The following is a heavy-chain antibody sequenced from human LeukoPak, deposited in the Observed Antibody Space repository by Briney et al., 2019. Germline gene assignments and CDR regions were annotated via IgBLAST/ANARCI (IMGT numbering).Heavy chain of an antibody. J-gene: IGHJ3*02. V-gene: IGHV4-4*09. CDR2: ILISGST. D-gene: IGHD2-8*01. Sequence: SETLSLTCTVSGDSIGSYYWTWIRQPPGKGLEWIGNILISGSTNYTPSLKSRITISVDPSKNQFSLKLNSVTAADTAVYYCARRERLTGYCSNGECYRYALDIWGQGTMVTVSS. CDR3: ARRERLTGYCSNGECYRYALDI. CDR1: GDSIGSYY.